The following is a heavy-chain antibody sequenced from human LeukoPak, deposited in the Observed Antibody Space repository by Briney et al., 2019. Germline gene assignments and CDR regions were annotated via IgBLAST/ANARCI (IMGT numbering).Heavy chain of an antibody. J-gene: IGHJ5*02. D-gene: IGHD3-9*01. CDR1: GFTFSSYA. CDR3: ARRGYDILTGYSWYNWFDP. V-gene: IGHV3-23*01. Sequence: PGGSLRLSCAASGFTFSSYAMSWVRQAPGKWLEWVSVVSGSGTTTHYADSVKGRFTISRDDSKNTLYLQMNSLRVEDTAVYYCARRGYDILTGYSWYNWFDPWGQGTLVTVSS. CDR2: VSGSGTTT.